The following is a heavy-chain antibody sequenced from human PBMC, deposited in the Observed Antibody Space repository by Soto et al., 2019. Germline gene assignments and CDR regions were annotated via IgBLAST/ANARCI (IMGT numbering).Heavy chain of an antibody. CDR2: ISFRGRT. CDR1: GNSISGGGYY. D-gene: IGHD2-2*01. V-gene: IGHV4-31*03. J-gene: IGHJ4*02. Sequence: QVQLQESGPGLVKASQTLSLICTVSGNSISGGGYYWTWIRQPPGKGLEWIGYISFRGRTFYNPSLKTRVTMSFDTSTNHFSLRLSSVTAADTAVYYCARVPYAADIYYYFDYWGQGSLVTVSS. CDR3: ARVPYAADIYYYFDY.